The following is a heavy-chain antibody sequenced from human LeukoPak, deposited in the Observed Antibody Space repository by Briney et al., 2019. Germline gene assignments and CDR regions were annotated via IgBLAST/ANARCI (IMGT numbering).Heavy chain of an antibody. Sequence: SETLSLTCTVSGGSIGSYYWSWLRQPPGKGLEWIGCVEYSGSTNYNPSLKSRVTISVDTSKNQFSLKLNSVTAADTAVYYCAKYGNYLVDWGQGTLVTVSS. CDR2: VEYSGST. D-gene: IGHD2/OR15-2a*01. J-gene: IGHJ4*02. CDR3: AKYGNYLVD. CDR1: GGSIGSYY. V-gene: IGHV4-59*01.